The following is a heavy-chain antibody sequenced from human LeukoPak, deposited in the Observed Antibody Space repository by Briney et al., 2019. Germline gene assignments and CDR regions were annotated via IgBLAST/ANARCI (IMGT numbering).Heavy chain of an antibody. CDR1: GGSFSGYY. V-gene: IGHV4-34*01. CDR2: INHSGST. J-gene: IGHJ5*02. Sequence: PSETLSLTCAVYGGSFSGYYWSWIRQPPGKGLEWLGEINHSGSTNYNPSLKSRVTISVDTSKNQFSLKLSSATAADTAVYYCARASSWYFGWFDPWGQGTLVTVSS. CDR3: ARASSWYFGWFDP. D-gene: IGHD6-13*01.